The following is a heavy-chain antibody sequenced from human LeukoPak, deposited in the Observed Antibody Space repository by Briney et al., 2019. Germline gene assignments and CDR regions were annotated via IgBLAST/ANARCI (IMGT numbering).Heavy chain of an antibody. CDR2: INPNSGGT. V-gene: IGHV1-2*02. J-gene: IGHJ5*02. CDR3: ARDRYYYDSSGYLFDP. D-gene: IGHD3-22*01. CDR1: GYTFTGYY. Sequence: GASVKVSCKASGYTFTGYYMHWVRQAPGQGLEWMGWINPNSGGTNYAQKFQGRVTMTRDASISTAYMELSRLRSDDTAVYYCARDRYYYDSSGYLFDPWGQGTLVTVSS.